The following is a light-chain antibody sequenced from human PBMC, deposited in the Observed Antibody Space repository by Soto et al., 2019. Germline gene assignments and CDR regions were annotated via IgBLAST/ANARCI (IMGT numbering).Light chain of an antibody. Sequence: EIVLTQSPGTLSLSPGERATLSCRASQSVSSSYLAWYQQKPGQAPRLLIYGASSRATGIPDRFSGSGSGTHFTLTISRLAPEDFAVYYCQQYGSSPPYTFGQGTKLEIK. V-gene: IGKV3-20*01. CDR3: QQYGSSPPYT. CDR2: GAS. J-gene: IGKJ2*01. CDR1: QSVSSSY.